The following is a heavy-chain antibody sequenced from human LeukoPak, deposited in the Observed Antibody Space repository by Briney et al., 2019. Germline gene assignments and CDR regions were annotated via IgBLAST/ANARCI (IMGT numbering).Heavy chain of an antibody. CDR3: ARKLLYCSGGSCYQVSWYFDL. Sequence: TGGSLRLSCAASGFTFSSYEMNWVRQAPGKGLEWVSVIYSGGSTYYADSVKGRFTISRDNSKNTLYLQMNSLRAEDTAVYYCARKLLYCSGGSCYQVSWYFDLWGRGTLVTVSS. V-gene: IGHV3-66*01. CDR1: GFTFSSYE. D-gene: IGHD2-15*01. CDR2: IYSGGST. J-gene: IGHJ2*01.